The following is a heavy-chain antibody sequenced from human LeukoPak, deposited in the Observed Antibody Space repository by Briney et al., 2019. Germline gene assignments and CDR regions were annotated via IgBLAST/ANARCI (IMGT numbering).Heavy chain of an antibody. CDR1: GYTFTSYD. D-gene: IGHD3-16*01. Sequence: ASVKVSCKASGYTFTSYDINWVRQAPGQGLEWMGWSSAYNGNTNYAQKLQGRVTMTTDTSTSTAYMELRSLRSDDTAVYYCARGGSIMITFGGVPNDYWGQGTLVTVSS. V-gene: IGHV1-18*01. CDR2: SSAYNGNT. CDR3: ARGGSIMITFGGVPNDY. J-gene: IGHJ4*02.